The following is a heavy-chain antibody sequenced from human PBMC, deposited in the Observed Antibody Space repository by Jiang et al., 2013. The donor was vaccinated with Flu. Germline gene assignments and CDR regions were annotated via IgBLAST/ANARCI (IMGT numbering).Heavy chain of an antibody. V-gene: IGHV3-30*01. D-gene: IGHD6-19*01. CDR2: ISYEGSNK. CDR3: ASPRDRSGWNGGFMLPWAI. Sequence: QLLESGGGVVQPGRSLRLSCAVSGITFSYYAMHWVRQSPGKGLEWVAVISYEGSNKYYGDSVKGRFTISRDNSKSTLYLQMNSLRPEDTAVYYCASPRDRSGWNGGFMLPWAIWGQGTMVTVSS. CDR1: GITFSYYA. J-gene: IGHJ3*02.